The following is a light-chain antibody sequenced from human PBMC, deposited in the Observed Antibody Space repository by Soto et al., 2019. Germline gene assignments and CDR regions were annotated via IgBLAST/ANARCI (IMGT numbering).Light chain of an antibody. V-gene: IGLV8-61*01. CDR3: VLYLCSVIGV. J-gene: IGLJ3*02. CDR1: SGSVSTSNY. Sequence: QAVVTQEPPFSVSPGGTVTLTCGLSSGSVSTSNYPSWYQQTPGQAPRTLIYSTNTRSSGVPDRFSGSILGNKAALTITGAQADDDGDYYCVLYLCSVIGVFCGGTKLTVL. CDR2: STN.